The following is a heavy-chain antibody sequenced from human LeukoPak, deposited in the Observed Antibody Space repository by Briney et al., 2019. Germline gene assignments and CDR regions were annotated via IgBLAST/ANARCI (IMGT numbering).Heavy chain of an antibody. CDR2: IVGSGTTT. Sequence: GGSLRLSCAASGFTFSTYEMNWVRQAPGKGLEWGSYIVGSGTTTYYADSVKGRFTISRDNAKNSLYLQMSSLRAEDTAVYYCAREGAAAGTGIDYWGQGTLVTVSS. CDR3: AREGAAAGTGIDY. V-gene: IGHV3-48*03. CDR1: GFTFSTYE. D-gene: IGHD6-13*01. J-gene: IGHJ4*02.